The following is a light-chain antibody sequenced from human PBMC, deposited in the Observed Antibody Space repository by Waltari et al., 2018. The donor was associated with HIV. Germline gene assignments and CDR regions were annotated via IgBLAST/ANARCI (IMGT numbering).Light chain of an antibody. CDR2: AAS. CDR3: QQYNRSPIT. V-gene: IGKV1-16*02. CDR1: QVIDNY. J-gene: IGKJ5*01. Sequence: DIQMTQSPSSLSASVGDRVAITCRASQVIDNYLVWFQQKPRQAPKFLIYAASSLQSGVPSKFSGSGSGTDFTLTISSLQPEDFATYYCQQYNRSPITFGQGTRLEIK.